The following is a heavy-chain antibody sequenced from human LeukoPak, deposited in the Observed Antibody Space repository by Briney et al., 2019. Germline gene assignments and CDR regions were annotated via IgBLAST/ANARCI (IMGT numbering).Heavy chain of an antibody. D-gene: IGHD3-10*01. CDR2: MNPVTGNT. CDR3: VRDGEGIAISVNYWFDP. Sequence: ASVTVSCKASGFTFTNYDINWVRQTTGQGLEWMGWMNPVTGNTGYARQFQGRITMTRDTSTSTAYMELRSLKSEDTAVYYCVRDGEGIAISVNYWFDPWGQGTLVTVSS. CDR1: GFTFTNYD. V-gene: IGHV1-8*01. J-gene: IGHJ5*02.